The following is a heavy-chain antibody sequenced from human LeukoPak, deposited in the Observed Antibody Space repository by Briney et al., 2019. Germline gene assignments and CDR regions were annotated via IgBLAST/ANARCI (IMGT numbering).Heavy chain of an antibody. Sequence: SETLSLTCTVSGGSISAFYWSWIRRPPGKGLEWIGYIYYSGSTNYNPSLKSRVTISVDTSKNQFSLRVSSVTAADTAVYYCARHLNNCGDDCYIFDYWGQGTLVTVSS. CDR2: IYYSGST. D-gene: IGHD2-21*01. J-gene: IGHJ4*02. CDR1: GGSISAFY. V-gene: IGHV4-59*08. CDR3: ARHLNNCGDDCYIFDY.